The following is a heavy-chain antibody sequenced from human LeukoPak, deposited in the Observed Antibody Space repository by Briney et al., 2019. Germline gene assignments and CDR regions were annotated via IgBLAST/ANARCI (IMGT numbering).Heavy chain of an antibody. CDR3: ARAAYSGSYHSDY. CDR2: IYYSGST. Sequence: SGTLSLTCAVSGGSVNSGSYYWNWIRQPPGKGLEWIGYIYYSGSTNYNPSLKSRVTISVDTSKNQFSLKLSSVTAADTAVYYCARAAYSGSYHSDYWGQGTLVTVSS. V-gene: IGHV4-61*01. D-gene: IGHD1-26*01. CDR1: GGSVNSGSYY. J-gene: IGHJ4*02.